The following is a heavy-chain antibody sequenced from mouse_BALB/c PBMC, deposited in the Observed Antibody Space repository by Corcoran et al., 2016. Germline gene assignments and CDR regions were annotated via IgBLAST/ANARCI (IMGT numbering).Heavy chain of an antibody. J-gene: IGHJ4*01. CDR1: GYTFTNYG. V-gene: IGHV9-1*02. CDR2: INTYTGEP. CDR3: ARKMRVTGTGYYYAMDY. Sequence: QIQLVQSGPELKKPGETVKISCKASGYTFTNYGMNWVKQAPGKGLKWMGWINTYTGEPTYADDFKGRFAFSLETSASTAYLQINNLKNEDMATYFCARKMRVTGTGYYYAMDYWGQGTSVTVSS. D-gene: IGHD4-1*01.